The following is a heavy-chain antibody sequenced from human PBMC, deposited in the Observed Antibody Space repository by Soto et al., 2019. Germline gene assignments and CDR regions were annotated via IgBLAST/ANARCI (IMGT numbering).Heavy chain of an antibody. V-gene: IGHV4-34*01. CDR1: GGPFRSYY. Sequence: PSETLSLTCAVYGGPFRSYYWSWVRQPPGKGLEWIGEANHSGSTNYNPSLKSRVTISVDTSKNQFSLKLSSVTAADTAVYYRARSTSHFDYWGQGTLVTVSS. D-gene: IGHD2-2*01. J-gene: IGHJ4*02. CDR2: ANHSGST. CDR3: ARSTSHFDY.